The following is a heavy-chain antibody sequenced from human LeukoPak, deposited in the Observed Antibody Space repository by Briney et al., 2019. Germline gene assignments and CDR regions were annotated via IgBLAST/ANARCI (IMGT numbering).Heavy chain of an antibody. J-gene: IGHJ4*02. CDR3: AKDPFRLPKSIDY. D-gene: IGHD6-25*01. CDR2: IWSDGSQK. V-gene: IGHV3-33*06. Sequence: PGGSLRLSCAASGFTFSSYGMHWVRQAPGKGLDWVAVIWSDGSQKYYTDSVKGRFTISRDNSKNTLYLQMNSLRAEDTAVYYCAKDPFRLPKSIDYWGQGTLVTVSS. CDR1: GFTFSSYG.